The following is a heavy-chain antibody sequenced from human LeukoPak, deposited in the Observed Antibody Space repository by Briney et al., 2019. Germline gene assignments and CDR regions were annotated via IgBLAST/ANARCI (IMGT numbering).Heavy chain of an antibody. Sequence: SETLSLTCTVSVGSISSSSYYWGWIRQPPGKGLEWIGSIYYSGSTYYNPSLKSRVTISVDTSKNQFSRKLSSGTAADTAVYYRARQLGYCSSTSCYAEKVGYWGQGTLVTVSS. J-gene: IGHJ4*02. V-gene: IGHV4-39*01. CDR2: IYYSGST. D-gene: IGHD2-2*01. CDR3: ARQLGYCSSTSCYAEKVGY. CDR1: VGSISSSSYY.